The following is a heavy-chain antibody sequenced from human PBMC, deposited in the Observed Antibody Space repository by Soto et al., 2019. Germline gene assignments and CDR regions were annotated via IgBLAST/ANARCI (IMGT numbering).Heavy chain of an antibody. CDR1: GFTFSSCG. V-gene: IGHV3-33*01. D-gene: IGHD3-22*01. J-gene: IGHJ5*02. CDR2: IWYDVSNK. Sequence: GGSLRLSCAASGFTFSSCGMHWVRQGPGKGLEWVALIWYDVSNKYYADSVKGRFTISRDNSKNTLYLQMNSLRAEDTAVYYCARETYYYDSSGYYYDHWGQGTIVTVSS. CDR3: ARETYYYDSSGYYYDH.